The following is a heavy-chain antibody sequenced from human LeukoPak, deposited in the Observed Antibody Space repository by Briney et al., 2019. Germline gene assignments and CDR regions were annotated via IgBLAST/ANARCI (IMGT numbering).Heavy chain of an antibody. CDR1: AFTFSRYV. D-gene: IGHD4-17*01. CDR3: VKGGTTGDSFDI. CDR2: MRSNGGST. V-gene: IGHV3-64D*06. J-gene: IGHJ3*02. Sequence: GGSLRLSCSASAFTFSRYVMHWVRQAPGKGLEDVSGMRSNGGSTYYADSVKGRFTISRDNSKNTLYLQMSTVKAEDTAVYYCVKGGTTGDSFDIWGQGTMVTVSS.